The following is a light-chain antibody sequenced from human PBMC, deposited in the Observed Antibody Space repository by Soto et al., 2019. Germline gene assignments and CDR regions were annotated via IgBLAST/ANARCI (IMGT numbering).Light chain of an antibody. CDR1: QTFRNN. Sequence: EIVMTQSPATLSVSPGERATLSCRASQTFRNNLAWYQQKPGQAPRLLFYGASTRAADIPARFSGSGSGTEFTLTISSLQSEDFAVYYCQQYDVWPLTFGGGTKEEI. V-gene: IGKV3-15*01. CDR2: GAS. J-gene: IGKJ4*01. CDR3: QQYDVWPLT.